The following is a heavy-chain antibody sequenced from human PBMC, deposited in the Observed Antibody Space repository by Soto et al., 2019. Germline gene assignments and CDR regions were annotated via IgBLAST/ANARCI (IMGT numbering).Heavy chain of an antibody. Sequence: SGGGVVQPGRSLRLSCAASGFLFSTHGMHWVRQAPGKGLEWVTFISYDGSNKYYADSVKGRFTISRDDSKNTLFLQMNSLRAEDTAVYYCAKAYSYGSGSIHYWGQGTLVTVSS. J-gene: IGHJ4*02. V-gene: IGHV3-30*18. CDR3: AKAYSYGSGSIHY. CDR1: GFLFSTHG. D-gene: IGHD3-10*01. CDR2: ISYDGSNK.